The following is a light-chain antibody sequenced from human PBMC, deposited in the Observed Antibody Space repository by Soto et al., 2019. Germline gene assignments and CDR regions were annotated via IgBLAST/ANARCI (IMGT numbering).Light chain of an antibody. CDR1: QSIVTY. CDR2: AAS. V-gene: IGKV1-39*01. Sequence: DIQMTQSPSSLSASVGDRVTITCRASQSIVTYLIWYLQKPGKAPTLLIYAASNLQSGVPSRFSGSGSGTDFTLTISSLQPEDFATYFCQQSYSTPPWTFGQGTKVEIK. J-gene: IGKJ1*01. CDR3: QQSYSTPPWT.